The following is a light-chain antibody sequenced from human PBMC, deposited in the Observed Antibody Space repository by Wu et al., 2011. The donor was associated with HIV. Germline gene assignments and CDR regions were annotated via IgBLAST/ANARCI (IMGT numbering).Light chain of an antibody. CDR2: AAS. J-gene: IGKJ1*01. Sequence: DSQLTQSPSFLSASIGARVTITCRASQGLGSYLAWYQQKPGKVPKLLIYAASILQSGVPSRFSGSGSGTDFTLTISSLQSEDFAVYYCQQYNNWPQTFGQGTKVEMK. CDR3: QQYNNWPQT. V-gene: IGKV1-9*01. CDR1: QGLGSY.